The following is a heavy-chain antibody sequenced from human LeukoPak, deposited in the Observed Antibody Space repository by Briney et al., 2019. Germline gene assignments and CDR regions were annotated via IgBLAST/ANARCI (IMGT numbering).Heavy chain of an antibody. D-gene: IGHD3-3*01. J-gene: IGHJ4*02. Sequence: GSSVKVSCKASGGTFSSYVITWVRQAPGQGLEWMGIINAITGSTAYAQQFQGRVAMTTDKSTITVYMELSSLRFEDTAVYYCARADSFPGVAIPAYWGQGTLVTVSS. V-gene: IGHV1-69*04. CDR1: GGTFSSYV. CDR2: INAITGST. CDR3: ARADSFPGVAIPAY.